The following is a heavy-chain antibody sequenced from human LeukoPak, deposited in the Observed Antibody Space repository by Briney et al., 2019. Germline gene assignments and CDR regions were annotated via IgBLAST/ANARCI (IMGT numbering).Heavy chain of an antibody. CDR1: GFSLDTNGLC. Sequence: SGLALVKPTQTLTLTCNSSGFSLDTNGLCVSWIRQPPGKALEWLARIDWDADKYYTPSLKTRLTISKDTSENRVVLTMTNMDPVDTATYYCARGSSHGFDYWGQGTLVTVSS. CDR2: IDWDADK. V-gene: IGHV2-70*11. CDR3: ARGSSHGFDY. J-gene: IGHJ4*02.